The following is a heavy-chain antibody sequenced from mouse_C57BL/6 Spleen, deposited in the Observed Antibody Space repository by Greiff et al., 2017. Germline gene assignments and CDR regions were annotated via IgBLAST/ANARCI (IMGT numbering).Heavy chain of an antibody. Sequence: QVQLKQPGAELVMPGASVKLSCKASGYTFTSYWMHWVKQRPGQGLEWIGEIDPSDSYTNYNQKFKGKSTLTVDKSSSTAYMQLSSLTSEDSAVYYCARDSSGYVRFAYWGQGTLVTVSA. CDR3: ARDSSGYVRFAY. CDR1: GYTFTSYW. D-gene: IGHD3-2*02. CDR2: IDPSDSYT. V-gene: IGHV1-69*01. J-gene: IGHJ3*01.